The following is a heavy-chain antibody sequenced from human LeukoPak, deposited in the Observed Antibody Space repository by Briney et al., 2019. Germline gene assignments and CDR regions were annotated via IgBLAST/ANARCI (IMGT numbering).Heavy chain of an antibody. CDR2: IYYSGST. D-gene: IGHD2-2*01. V-gene: IGHV4-39*07. J-gene: IGHJ6*03. CDR1: GGSISSSSYY. Sequence: SETLSLTCTVSGGSISSSSYYWGWIRQPPGKGLEWIGSIYYSGSTYYNPSLKSRVTISVDTSENQFSLKLSSVTAADTAVYYCARGPGDPAASGYYMDVWGKGTTVTISS. CDR3: ARGPGDPAASGYYMDV.